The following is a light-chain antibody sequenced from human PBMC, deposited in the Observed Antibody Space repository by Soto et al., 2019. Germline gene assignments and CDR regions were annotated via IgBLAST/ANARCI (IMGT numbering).Light chain of an antibody. V-gene: IGKV3-11*01. J-gene: IGKJ2*01. CDR3: QQRSNWPYT. CDR2: DAS. CDR1: QSVGSY. Sequence: EIVLTQSPATLSLSPGERATLSCRASQSVGSYLAWYQQKPGQAPRLLIYDASNRATGIPARFSGSGSGTDFTLTISSLEPEDFAVHYCQQRSNWPYTFGQGTKLEIK.